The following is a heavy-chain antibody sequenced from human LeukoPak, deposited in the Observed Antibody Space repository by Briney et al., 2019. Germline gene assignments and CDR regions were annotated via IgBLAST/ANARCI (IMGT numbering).Heavy chain of an antibody. V-gene: IGHV3-9*01. J-gene: IGHJ4*02. Sequence: GGSLRLSCAASGFTFDDYAMHWVRQAPGKGLEWVSGISWNSGSIGYADSVKGRFTISRDNAKNSLYLQMNSLRAEDTALYYCAKGDGWGQGTLVTVSS. CDR2: ISWNSGSI. CDR3: AKGDG. CDR1: GFTFDDYA.